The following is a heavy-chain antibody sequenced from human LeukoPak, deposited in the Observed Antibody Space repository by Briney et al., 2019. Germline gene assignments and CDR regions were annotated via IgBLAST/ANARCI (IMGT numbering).Heavy chain of an antibody. D-gene: IGHD5-18*01. Sequence: GGSLRLSCAASGFTFSSYAMTWVRQAPGKGLEWVSATSGSGGTTYYADSVKGRFTISRDNSWNTLYLQMNSLRADDTAVYYCARGLQEYTYGFDYWGQGTLVTVSS. J-gene: IGHJ4*02. CDR1: GFTFSSYA. V-gene: IGHV3-23*01. CDR2: TSGSGGTT. CDR3: ARGLQEYTYGFDY.